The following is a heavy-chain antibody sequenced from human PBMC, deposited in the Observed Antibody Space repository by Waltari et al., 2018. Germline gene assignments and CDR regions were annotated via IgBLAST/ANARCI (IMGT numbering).Heavy chain of an antibody. J-gene: IGHJ6*02. Sequence: QVQLQQWGAGLLKPSETLSLTCAVYGGSFSGYYWSWIRQPPGKGLEWIGEINHSGSTNSNPSLKSRVTISVDTSTNQFSLKLSSVTAADTAVYYCARQYDFWSGYYTLGYYYGMDVWGQGTTVTVSS. D-gene: IGHD3-3*01. V-gene: IGHV4-34*01. CDR2: INHSGST. CDR1: GGSFSGYY. CDR3: ARQYDFWSGYYTLGYYYGMDV.